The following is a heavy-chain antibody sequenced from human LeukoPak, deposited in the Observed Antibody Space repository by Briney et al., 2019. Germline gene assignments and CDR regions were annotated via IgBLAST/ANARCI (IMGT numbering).Heavy chain of an antibody. CDR3: AGLVVDTAMARVFDY. V-gene: IGHV4-59*01. D-gene: IGHD5-18*01. Sequence: SETLSLTCTVSGGSISSYYWSWIRQPPGKGLEWIGYIYYSGSTNYNPSLKSRVTISVDTSKNQFSLKLSSVTAADTGVYYCAGLVVDTAMARVFDYWGQGTLVTVSS. CDR2: IYYSGST. CDR1: GGSISSYY. J-gene: IGHJ4*02.